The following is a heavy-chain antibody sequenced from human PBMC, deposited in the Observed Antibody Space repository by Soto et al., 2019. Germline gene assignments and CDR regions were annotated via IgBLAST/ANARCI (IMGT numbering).Heavy chain of an antibody. J-gene: IGHJ4*02. CDR3: ARGPDYEGYFDY. V-gene: IGHV1-69*12. CDR1: GGTFSNYA. Sequence: QVRLVQSGAEVKKPGSSVKVSCKASGGTFSNYAISWVRQAPGQGLEWMGVIILPFRTPNYAQKFQGSVTISADESMTTVYMEVSGLRSEDTAVYYCARGPDYEGYFDYWGRGTLVTVSS. CDR2: IILPFRTP. D-gene: IGHD3-22*01.